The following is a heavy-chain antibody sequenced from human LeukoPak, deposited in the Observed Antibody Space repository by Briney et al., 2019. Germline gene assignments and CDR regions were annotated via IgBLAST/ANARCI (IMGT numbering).Heavy chain of an antibody. D-gene: IGHD6-19*01. CDR2: ISGYGDST. CDR1: GFTFSSFA. V-gene: IGHV3-23*01. J-gene: IGHJ4*02. Sequence: PGGSLRLSCSASGFTFSSFAMNWVRQAPGKGLEWVSIISGYGDSTYYTDSVKGRFTISRDNSKNTLYLQMNSLRAEDTAVYYCAKDYEGQLAVAGQRFDYWGQGTLVTVSS. CDR3: AKDYEGQLAVAGQRFDY.